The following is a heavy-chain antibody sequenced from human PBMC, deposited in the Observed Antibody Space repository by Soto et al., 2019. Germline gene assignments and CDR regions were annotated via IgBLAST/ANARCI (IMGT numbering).Heavy chain of an antibody. Sequence: GGSLRLSCAASGFNLAQYAMHWVRQAPGKGLEWVSGISYDSGNKDYTDSVKGRFTISRDNARNSLYLQMNSLRAEDTAVYYCARAGSYSRTFQNKRAYEMDVWGQGTTVTVSS. CDR3: ARAGSYSRTFQNKRAYEMDV. V-gene: IGHV3-9*01. D-gene: IGHD1-26*01. CDR2: ISYDSGNK. CDR1: GFNLAQYA. J-gene: IGHJ6*02.